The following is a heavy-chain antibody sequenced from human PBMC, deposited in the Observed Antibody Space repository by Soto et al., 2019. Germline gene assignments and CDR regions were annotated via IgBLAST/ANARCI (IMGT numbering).Heavy chain of an antibody. J-gene: IGHJ6*02. CDR2: IIPIFGTA. Sequence: SVRVSCKASGGTFSSYAISWVRQAPGQGLEWMGGIIPIFGTANYAQKFQGRVTITADESTSTASMELSSLRSEDTAVYFCDFHHHPMDVWGQGTTVTVSS. V-gene: IGHV1-69*13. CDR3: DFHHHPMDV. CDR1: GGTFSSYA.